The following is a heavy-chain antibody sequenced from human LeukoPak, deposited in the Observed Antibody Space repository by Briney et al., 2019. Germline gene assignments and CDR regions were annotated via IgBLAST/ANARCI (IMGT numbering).Heavy chain of an antibody. CDR2: ISSSSSTV. J-gene: IGHJ6*03. D-gene: IGHD3-3*01. CDR1: GFTFSSYS. Sequence: GGSLRLSCTASGFTFSSYSMNWVRQAPGKGLEWVSYISSSSSTVYYADSVKGRSTISRDNAENSLYLQMNSLRAEDTAVYYCARVAYYDSPHYYYMDVWGKGTTVTVSS. V-gene: IGHV3-48*01. CDR3: ARVAYYDSPHYYYMDV.